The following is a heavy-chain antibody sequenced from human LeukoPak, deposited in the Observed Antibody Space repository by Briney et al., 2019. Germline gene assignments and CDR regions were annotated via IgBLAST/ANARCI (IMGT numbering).Heavy chain of an antibody. CDR2: ISSSRTSK. V-gene: IGHV3-48*01. D-gene: IGHD3-16*01. Sequence: GGSLRLSCVVSGFTFSNYSMNWVRQAPWKGLEWVSYISSSRTSKYYADSVKGRFTISRDSAKNSLYLQMNTLRVEDTAVYYCARSWGAAYYYYMDVWGKGTTVTVSS. CDR1: GFTFSNYS. J-gene: IGHJ6*03. CDR3: ARSWGAAYYYYMDV.